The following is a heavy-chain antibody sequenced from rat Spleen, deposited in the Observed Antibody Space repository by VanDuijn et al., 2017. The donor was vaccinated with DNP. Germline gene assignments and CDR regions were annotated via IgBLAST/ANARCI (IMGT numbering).Heavy chain of an antibody. J-gene: IGHJ2*01. Sequence: EVQLVESGGGLVQPGRSLIISCTASGFTFSDHNMAWVRQASKKGLEWVATITYDGSNTYYRDSVKGRFIISRNNARSTLYLQMDSLRSDDTATYYCAGRPPPTRGPFDYWGQGIMVTVSS. D-gene: IGHD1-4*01. CDR1: GFTFSDHN. V-gene: IGHV5-7*01. CDR3: AGRPPPTRGPFDY. CDR2: ITYDGSNT.